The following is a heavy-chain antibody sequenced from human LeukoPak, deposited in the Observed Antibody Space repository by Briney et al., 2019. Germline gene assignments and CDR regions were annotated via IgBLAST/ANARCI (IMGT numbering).Heavy chain of an antibody. CDR2: TKPDGSAE. CDR3: ARDGGLNTNFGY. Sequence: GRSLRLSCEASGFTLSNHWMTWVRQAPGKGLGWVANTKPDGSAEYYADSVRGRFTTSRDNAKNFLYLQMNSLRAEDTAVYYCARDGGLNTNFGYWGEGTLVTVSS. CDR1: GFTLSNHW. J-gene: IGHJ4*02. D-gene: IGHD2-15*01. V-gene: IGHV3-7*01.